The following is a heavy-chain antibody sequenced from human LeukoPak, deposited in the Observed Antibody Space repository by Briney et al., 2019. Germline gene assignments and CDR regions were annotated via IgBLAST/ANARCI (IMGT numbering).Heavy chain of an antibody. D-gene: IGHD3-22*01. CDR3: ARGRHDITMIVVAMTSVSYYLDV. Sequence: SETLSLTCAVYGGSFSGYHWTWIRRSPGKGLEWIGDINPSGSTYYNPSLKSRLTISVDTSKNQFSLKLRSVTAADTAVYYCARGRHDITMIVVAMTSVSYYLDVWGKGTTVTVS. CDR2: INPSGST. V-gene: IGHV4-34*01. CDR1: GGSFSGYH. J-gene: IGHJ6*03.